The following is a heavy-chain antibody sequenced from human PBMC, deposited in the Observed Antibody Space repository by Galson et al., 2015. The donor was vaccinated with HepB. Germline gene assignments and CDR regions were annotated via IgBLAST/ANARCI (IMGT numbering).Heavy chain of an antibody. Sequence: FDDYAMHWVRQAPGKCLEWVSDISWNRGDVGYADSVKGRFTISRDNAKNSLYLQMNSLRVEDTAFYYCAKGPNYGGICYFDYWVQGTLVTVSS. CDR3: AKGPNYGGICYFDY. V-gene: IGHV3-9*01. CDR1: FDDYA. CDR2: ISWNRGDV. D-gene: IGHD4-23*01. J-gene: IGHJ4*02.